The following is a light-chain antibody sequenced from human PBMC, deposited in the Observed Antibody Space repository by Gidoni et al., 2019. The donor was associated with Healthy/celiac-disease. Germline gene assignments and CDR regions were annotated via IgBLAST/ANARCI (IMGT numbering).Light chain of an antibody. V-gene: IGLV1-40*01. Sequence: QSVLTQPPSVSRAPGQRVTISCTGSSSNIGAGYDVHWYQQLPGTAPTLLNYGNSNRPSGVPDRFSGSKSGTSASLAITGLQAEDEADYDGQSYDSSLSGSGVFGTGTKVTVL. CDR3: QSYDSSLSGSGV. J-gene: IGLJ1*01. CDR2: GNS. CDR1: SSNIGAGYD.